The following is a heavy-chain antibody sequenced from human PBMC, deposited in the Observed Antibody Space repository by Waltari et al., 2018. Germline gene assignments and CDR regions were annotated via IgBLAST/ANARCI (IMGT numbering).Heavy chain of an antibody. CDR1: GYTFTGYY. CDR2: INPNSGGP. Sequence: QVQLVQSGAEVKKPGASVKVSCKASGYTFTGYYMHWVRQAPGQGLEWMGRINPNSGGPNYAQKFQGRVTMTRDTSISTAYMELSRLRSDDTAVYYCARYYYDSSEVGPSDYWGQGTLVTVSS. J-gene: IGHJ4*02. V-gene: IGHV1-2*06. D-gene: IGHD3-22*01. CDR3: ARYYYDSSEVGPSDY.